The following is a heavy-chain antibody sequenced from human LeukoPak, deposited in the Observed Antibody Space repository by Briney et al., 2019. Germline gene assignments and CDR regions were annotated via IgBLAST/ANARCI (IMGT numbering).Heavy chain of an antibody. CDR3: ARDRDGYLDY. D-gene: IGHD5-24*01. CDR1: GFTFSSYS. CDR2: ISSSSSTI. V-gene: IGHV3-48*01. J-gene: IGHJ4*02. Sequence: PGGSLRLSCAASGFTFSSYSMNWVRQAPGKGLEWVSYISSSSSTIYYADSVKGRFTISRDNAKNSLYLQMNSLRAEDTAVYYCARDRDGYLDYWGQGTLVTVSS.